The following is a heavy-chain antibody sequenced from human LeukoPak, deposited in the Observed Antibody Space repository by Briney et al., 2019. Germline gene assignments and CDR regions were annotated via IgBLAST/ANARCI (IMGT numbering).Heavy chain of an antibody. J-gene: IGHJ4*02. CDR1: GFTFSTYG. D-gene: IGHD3-10*01. V-gene: IGHV3-30*18. Sequence: GGSLRPSCAASGFTFSTYGMHWVRQAPGKGLEWVAVISYDGSNKYSADSVKGRFTISRDNSKNTLYLQMNSLRAEDTAVYYCAKQGFGELSDQDFDYWGQGTLVTVSS. CDR2: ISYDGSNK. CDR3: AKQGFGELSDQDFDY.